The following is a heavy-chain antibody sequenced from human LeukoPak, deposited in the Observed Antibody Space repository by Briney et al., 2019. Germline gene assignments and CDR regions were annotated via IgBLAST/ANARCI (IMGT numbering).Heavy chain of an antibody. V-gene: IGHV4-61*01. Sequence: SETLSLTCTVSAGSVSSGSYYWSWIRQPPGKGLEWIGYIYYSGSTNYNPSLKSRVTISVDTSKNQFSLKLSSVTAADTAVYYCARFQQRGYSGYVLDYWGQGTLVTVSS. CDR2: IYYSGST. J-gene: IGHJ4*02. CDR1: AGSVSSGSYY. CDR3: ARFQQRGYSGYVLDY. D-gene: IGHD5-12*01.